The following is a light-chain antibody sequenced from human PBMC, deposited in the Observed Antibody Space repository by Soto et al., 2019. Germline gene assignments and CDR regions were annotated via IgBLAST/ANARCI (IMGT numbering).Light chain of an antibody. Sequence: DIQMTQSPSTLSASVGDRVTITCRASQSISSWLAWYQQKPGKAPKLLIYDASSLESGVPSRFSGSGSGTEFTLTISSLQLDDFATYYCQQYNSYWYTFGQGTKLEIK. CDR3: QQYNSYWYT. CDR1: QSISSW. CDR2: DAS. V-gene: IGKV1-5*01. J-gene: IGKJ2*01.